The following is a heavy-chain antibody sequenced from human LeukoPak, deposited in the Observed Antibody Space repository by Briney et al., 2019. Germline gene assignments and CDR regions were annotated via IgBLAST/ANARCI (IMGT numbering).Heavy chain of an antibody. J-gene: IGHJ2*01. CDR1: GFTFSSYS. Sequence: GGSLRLSCAASGFTFSSYSMNWVRQAPGKGLEWVSSISSSSSYIYYADSVKGRFTISRDNAKNSLYLQMNSLRAEDTAVYYCARGIAVAGIGSSYFDLWGRGTLVTVSS. D-gene: IGHD6-19*01. CDR2: ISSSSSYI. V-gene: IGHV3-21*01. CDR3: ARGIAVAGIGSSYFDL.